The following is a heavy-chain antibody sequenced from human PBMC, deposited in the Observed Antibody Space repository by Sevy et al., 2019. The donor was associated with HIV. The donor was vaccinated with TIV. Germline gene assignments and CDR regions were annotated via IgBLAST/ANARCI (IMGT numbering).Heavy chain of an antibody. CDR3: ARGIIVGATGIDY. Sequence: GGSLRLSCEAFGFAFSDYAMHWVRQVPGKGLEWLAVVSYDGSNTSYADSVKGRFTVSRDNSKNTLYLQMNSLRRDDTAVFYCARGIIVGATGIDYWGQGTLVTVSS. J-gene: IGHJ4*02. V-gene: IGHV3-30-3*01. CDR2: VSYDGSNT. CDR1: GFAFSDYA. D-gene: IGHD1-26*01.